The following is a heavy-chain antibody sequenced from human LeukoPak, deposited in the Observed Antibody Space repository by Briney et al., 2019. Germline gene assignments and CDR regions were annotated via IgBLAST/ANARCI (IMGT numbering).Heavy chain of an antibody. CDR2: ISSSSSYI. V-gene: IGHV3-21*01. D-gene: IGHD4-17*01. Sequence: PGGSLRLSCAASGFTFSSYSMNWVRQAPGKGLEWVSSISSSSSYIYYADSVKGRFSISRDNAKNSLYLQMNSPRAEDTAVYYCARDRIIYGDYGDAFDIWGQGTMVTVSS. CDR1: GFTFSSYS. J-gene: IGHJ3*02. CDR3: ARDRIIYGDYGDAFDI.